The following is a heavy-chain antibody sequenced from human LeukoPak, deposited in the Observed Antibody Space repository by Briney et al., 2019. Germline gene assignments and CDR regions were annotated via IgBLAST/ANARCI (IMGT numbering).Heavy chain of an antibody. D-gene: IGHD3-10*01. CDR1: GYTFTSYA. Sequence: ASVKVSCKASGYTFTSYAMHWVRQAPGQRLEWMGWINAGNGDTNYSQKFQGRVTITRDTSACTAYMELSSLRSEDTAVYYCARSYASYYYASGTYHRLNWFDPWGQGTLVTVSS. V-gene: IGHV1-3*01. CDR3: ARSYASYYYASGTYHRLNWFDP. J-gene: IGHJ5*02. CDR2: INAGNGDT.